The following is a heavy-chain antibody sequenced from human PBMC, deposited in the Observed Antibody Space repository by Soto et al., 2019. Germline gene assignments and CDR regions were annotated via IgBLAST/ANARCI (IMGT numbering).Heavy chain of an antibody. CDR1: GGSVSSGSYY. D-gene: IGHD4-17*01. J-gene: IGHJ6*02. Sequence: PSETLSLTCTVSGGSVSSGSYYWSWIRQPPGKGLEWIGYIYYSGSTNYNPSLKSRVTISVDTSKNQFSLKLSSVTAADTAVYYCARDRPAYGGYTLYYYYGMDVWGQGTTVTVSS. CDR3: ARDRPAYGGYTLYYYYGMDV. CDR2: IYYSGST. V-gene: IGHV4-61*01.